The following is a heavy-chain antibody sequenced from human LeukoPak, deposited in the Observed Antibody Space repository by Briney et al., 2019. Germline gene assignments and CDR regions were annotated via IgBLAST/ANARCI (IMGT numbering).Heavy chain of an antibody. D-gene: IGHD3-22*01. J-gene: IGHJ4*02. Sequence: PGGSLRLSCAASGFTLSSYAMSWVRQAPGKGLEWVSAISGSGGSTYYADSVKGRFTISRDNSKNTLYLQMNSLRAEDTAVYYCASRGGSSGYYHGPFDYWGQGTLVTVSS. V-gene: IGHV3-23*01. CDR2: ISGSGGST. CDR1: GFTLSSYA. CDR3: ASRGGSSGYYHGPFDY.